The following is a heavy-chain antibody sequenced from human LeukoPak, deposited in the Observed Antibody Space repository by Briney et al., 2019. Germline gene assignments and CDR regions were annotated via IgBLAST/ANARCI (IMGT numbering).Heavy chain of an antibody. Sequence: GASVKVSRKASGYTFTAYYIHWVRQAPGQGLEWMGWINPNSGGTNYAQKFQGRVTLTRDTSITTAYMELSRLRSDDTAVYYCAKARGLYCSSTSCYDCDVWGKGTTVTVSS. CDR1: GYTFTAYY. V-gene: IGHV1-2*02. D-gene: IGHD2-2*01. CDR3: AKARGLYCSSTSCYDCDV. J-gene: IGHJ6*04. CDR2: INPNSGGT.